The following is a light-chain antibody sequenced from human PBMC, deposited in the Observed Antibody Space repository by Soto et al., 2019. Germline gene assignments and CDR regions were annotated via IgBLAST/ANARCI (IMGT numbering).Light chain of an antibody. CDR3: QQYYSYPRT. J-gene: IGKJ4*01. CDR2: AAS. V-gene: IGKV1-8*01. Sequence: AIRMTQSPSSLSASTGDRVTITCRASQGISSYLASYQQKPGKAPKLLIYAASTLQSGVPSRFSGSGSGTDFTLTISCLQSEDFATYYCQQYYSYPRTFGGGTKVEIK. CDR1: QGISSY.